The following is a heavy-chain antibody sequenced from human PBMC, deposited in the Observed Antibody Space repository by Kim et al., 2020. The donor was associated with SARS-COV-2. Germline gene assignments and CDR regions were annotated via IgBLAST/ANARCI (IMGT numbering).Heavy chain of an antibody. D-gene: IGHD3-10*01. Sequence: SETLSLTCAVYGGSFSGYYWSWIRQPPGKGLEWIGEINHSGSTNYNPSLKSRVTISVDTSKNQFSLKLSSVTAADTAVYYCARGGPMVRGTPIDYWGQGTLVTVSS. V-gene: IGHV4-34*01. CDR2: INHSGST. CDR3: ARGGPMVRGTPIDY. J-gene: IGHJ4*02. CDR1: GGSFSGYY.